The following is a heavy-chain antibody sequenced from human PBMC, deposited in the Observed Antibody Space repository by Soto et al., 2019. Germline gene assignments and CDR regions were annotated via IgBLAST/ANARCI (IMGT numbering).Heavy chain of an antibody. D-gene: IGHD6-19*01. CDR1: GGSISSYY. V-gene: IGHV4-59*01. CDR2: IYYSGST. J-gene: IGHJ4*02. CDR3: ARDLGPQQWVDY. Sequence: LETLSLTCTVSGGSISSYYWSWIRQPPGKGLEWIGYIYYSGSTTYNPSLKSRVTISVDTSKNQFSLKLSSVTAADTAVYYCARDLGPQQWVDYWGQGTLVTVSS.